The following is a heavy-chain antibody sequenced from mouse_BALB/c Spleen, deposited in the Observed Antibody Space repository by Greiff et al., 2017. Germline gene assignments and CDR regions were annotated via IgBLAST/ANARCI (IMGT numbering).Heavy chain of an antibody. Sequence: EVKLMESGPGLVKPSQSLSLTCTVTGYSITSDYAWNWIRQFPGNKLEWMGYISYSGSTSYNPSLKSRISITRDTSKNQFFLQLNSVTTEDTATYYCAHYYGSSYDAMDYWGQGTSVTVSS. D-gene: IGHD1-1*01. CDR1: GYSITSDYA. CDR2: ISYSGST. J-gene: IGHJ4*01. V-gene: IGHV3-2*02. CDR3: AHYYGSSYDAMDY.